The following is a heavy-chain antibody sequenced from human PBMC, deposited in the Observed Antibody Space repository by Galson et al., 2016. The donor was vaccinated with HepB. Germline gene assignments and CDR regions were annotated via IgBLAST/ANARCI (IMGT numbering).Heavy chain of an antibody. CDR3: VHKSPLSLDIQSPTYFDS. J-gene: IGHJ4*02. D-gene: IGHD2/OR15-2a*01. CDR1: GFSLSTSGVG. Sequence: PALVKPTQTLTLTCTFSGFSLSTSGVGVGWIRQPPGEALEWLALIYWDDDKRYSPSLKSRLTISKDTSKNQVVLTMTNMDPVDTATYYCVHKSPLSLDIQSPTYFDSWGQGTLVTVSP. CDR2: IYWDDDK. V-gene: IGHV2-5*02.